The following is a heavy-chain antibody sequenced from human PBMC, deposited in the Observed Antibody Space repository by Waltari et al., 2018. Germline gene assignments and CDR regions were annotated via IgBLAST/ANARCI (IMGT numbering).Heavy chain of an antibody. Sequence: QLQLQESGPGLVKPSETLSLTCTVSGRSLSTNYNWGWIRQPPGKGLEWMGNMQYRGSTFYNPSLESRVTISLDTWKNQFSLRLSSVGAADTAVYFCGRIAFGDEGGYFQYWGQGTLVTVSS. V-gene: IGHV4-39*01. D-gene: IGHD4-17*01. CDR2: MQYRGST. CDR1: GRSLSTNYN. J-gene: IGHJ1*01. CDR3: GRIAFGDEGGYFQY.